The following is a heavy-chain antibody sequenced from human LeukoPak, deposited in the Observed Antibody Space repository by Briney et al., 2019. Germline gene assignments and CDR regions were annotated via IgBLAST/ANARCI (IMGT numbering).Heavy chain of an antibody. J-gene: IGHJ4*02. CDR3: ARQGECLQYYYFDF. D-gene: IGHD5-24*01. Sequence: RGESLKISCQGFGYPFTTSWIGWVRQLPGKGLEWTAIIYAGNSDAKYSPSFQGQVTISADKSISTAYLQWSSLKASDTAMYYCARQGECLQYYYFDFWGQGTLVTVSS. V-gene: IGHV5-51*01. CDR2: IYAGNSDA. CDR1: GYPFTTSW.